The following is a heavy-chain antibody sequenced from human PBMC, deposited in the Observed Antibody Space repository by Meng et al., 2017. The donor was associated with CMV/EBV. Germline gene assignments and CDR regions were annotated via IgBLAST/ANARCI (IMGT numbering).Heavy chain of an antibody. CDR2: IYYSGSI. Sequence: SETLSLTCAVSGYSISSSNWWGWIRQPPGKGLEWIGYIYYSGSIYYNPSLKSRVTMSVDTSKNQFSLKLSSVTAVDTAVYYCAREHQLLSPYYYYGMDVWGQGTTVTVSS. D-gene: IGHD2-2*01. J-gene: IGHJ6*02. CDR3: AREHQLLSPYYYYGMDV. V-gene: IGHV4-28*03. CDR1: GYSISSSNW.